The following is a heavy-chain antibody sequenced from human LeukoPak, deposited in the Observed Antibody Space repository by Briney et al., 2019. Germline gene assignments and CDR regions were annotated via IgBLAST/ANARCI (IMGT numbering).Heavy chain of an antibody. Sequence: GGSVKVSCKASGGTFSSYAISWVRQAPGQGLEWMGGIIPIFGTANYAQKFQGRVTITTDESTSTAYMELSSLRSEDTAVYYCARVNGGRHYYYYYMDVWGKGTTVTVSS. J-gene: IGHJ6*03. V-gene: IGHV1-69*05. CDR2: IIPIFGTA. CDR1: GGTFSSYA. D-gene: IGHD4-23*01. CDR3: ARVNGGRHYYYYYMDV.